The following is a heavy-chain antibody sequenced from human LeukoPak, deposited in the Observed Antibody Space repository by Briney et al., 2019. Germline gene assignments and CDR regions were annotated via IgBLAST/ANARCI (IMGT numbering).Heavy chain of an antibody. CDR1: GFTFSNFW. Sequence: GGSLRLSCAASGFTFSNFWIYWVRHAPGKGLVWVSRINGDGSETIHADSVKGRFTISRDNAKNSLYLQMNSLRAEDTAVYYCARDRDIVVVPAVRTNWFDPWGQGTLVTVSS. CDR2: INGDGSET. CDR3: ARDRDIVVVPAVRTNWFDP. V-gene: IGHV3-74*01. J-gene: IGHJ5*02. D-gene: IGHD2-2*01.